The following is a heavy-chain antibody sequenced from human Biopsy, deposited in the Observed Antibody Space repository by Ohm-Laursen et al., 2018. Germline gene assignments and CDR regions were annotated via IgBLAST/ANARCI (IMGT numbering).Heavy chain of an antibody. CDR1: DGSISNIINY. CDR2: IYHTGIT. CDR3: ARHRTHPPPGSMDV. Sequence: SETLSLTCTVTDGSISNIINYWGWIRQPLGKGLEWLGRIYHTGITYYNPSLKSRVTISVDPSNNHFSQKLSSLTAADTAVYYCARHRTHPPPGSMDVWGHGTTVFVSS. D-gene: IGHD2-15*01. V-gene: IGHV4-39*01. J-gene: IGHJ6*02.